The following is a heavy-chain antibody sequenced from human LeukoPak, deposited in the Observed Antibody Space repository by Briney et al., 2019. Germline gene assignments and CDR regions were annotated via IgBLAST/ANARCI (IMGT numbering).Heavy chain of an antibody. CDR3: ARGRYYDYVWGSYRYPPRTREDYFDY. Sequence: SETLSLTCAVYGGSFSGYYWSWIRQPPGKGLEWIGEINHSGSTNYNPSLKSRVTIPVDTSKNQFSLKLSSVTAADTAVYYCARGRYYDYVWGSYRYPPRTREDYFDYWGQGTLVTVSS. D-gene: IGHD3-16*02. CDR2: INHSGST. J-gene: IGHJ4*02. CDR1: GGSFSGYY. V-gene: IGHV4-34*01.